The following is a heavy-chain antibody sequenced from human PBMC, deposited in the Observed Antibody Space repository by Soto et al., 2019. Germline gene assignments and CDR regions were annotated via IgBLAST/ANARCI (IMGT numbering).Heavy chain of an antibody. CDR2: ISGSGGST. J-gene: IGHJ6*03. D-gene: IGHD3-10*01. CDR1: GFTFSSYA. Sequence: GGSLRLSCAASGFTFSSYAMSWVRQAPGKGLEWVSAISGSGGSTYYADSVKGRFTISRDNSKNTLYLQMNSLRAEDTAVYYCAKGVRTGEQYYYYYYMDVWGKGTTVTVSS. V-gene: IGHV3-23*01. CDR3: AKGVRTGEQYYYYYYMDV.